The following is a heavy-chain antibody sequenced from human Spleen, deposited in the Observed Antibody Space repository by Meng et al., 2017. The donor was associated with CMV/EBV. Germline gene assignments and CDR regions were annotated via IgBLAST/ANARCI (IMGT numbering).Heavy chain of an antibody. Sequence: ASVKVSCKASGYTFTSYAMNWVRQAPGQGLEWMGWINPNSGGANYVQKFQGRVTMTRDTSISTAYMELSRLRFDDTAMYYCAMLSTPPTGTPSFYFDYWGQGTLVTVSS. V-gene: IGHV1-2*02. J-gene: IGHJ4*02. CDR1: GYTFTSYA. CDR3: AMLSTPPTGTPSFYFDY. D-gene: IGHD1-1*01. CDR2: INPNSGGA.